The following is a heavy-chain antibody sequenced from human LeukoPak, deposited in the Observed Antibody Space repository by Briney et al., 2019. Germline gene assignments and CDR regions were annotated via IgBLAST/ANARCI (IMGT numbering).Heavy chain of an antibody. CDR1: GGSISSYY. V-gene: IGHV4-59*08. CDR2: ISDIGSI. CDR3: ARHGGYEPFDY. Sequence: SETLPLTCTVSGGSISSYYWSWLRQPPGKGLEWIAYISDIGSINYNRSLKSRVTISLDTSKNQFSLKLSSVTAADTAVYYCARHGGYEPFDYWGQGTLVTVSS. D-gene: IGHD5-12*01. J-gene: IGHJ4*02.